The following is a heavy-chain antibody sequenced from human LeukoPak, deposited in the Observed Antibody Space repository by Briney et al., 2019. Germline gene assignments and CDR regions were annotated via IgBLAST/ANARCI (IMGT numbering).Heavy chain of an antibody. CDR1: GYTFTSYY. D-gene: IGHD3-22*01. V-gene: IGHV1-2*02. Sequence: ASVKVSCKASGYTFTSYYMHWVRQAPGQGLEWMGWINPNSGGTNYAQKFQGRVTMTRDTSISTAYMELSRLRSDDTAVYYCAREGVYYDSSGYLFDYWGQGTLVTVSS. CDR2: INPNSGGT. CDR3: AREGVYYDSSGYLFDY. J-gene: IGHJ4*02.